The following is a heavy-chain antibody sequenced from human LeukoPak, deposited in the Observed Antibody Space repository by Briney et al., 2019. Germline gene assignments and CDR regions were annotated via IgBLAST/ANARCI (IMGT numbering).Heavy chain of an antibody. CDR1: GFTVSSNY. V-gene: IGHV3-66*01. J-gene: IGHJ5*02. Sequence: GGSLRLSCAASGFTVSSNYMSWVRQAPGKGLEWVSVIYSGGSTYYADSVKGRFTISRDNSKNTLYLQMNSLRAEDTAVYYCAREPILLWFGELLRWFDPWGQGTLVTVSS. D-gene: IGHD3-10*01. CDR3: AREPILLWFGELLRWFDP. CDR2: IYSGGST.